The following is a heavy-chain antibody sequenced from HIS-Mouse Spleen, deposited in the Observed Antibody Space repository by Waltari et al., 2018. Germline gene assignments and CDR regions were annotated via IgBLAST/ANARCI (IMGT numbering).Heavy chain of an antibody. CDR3: ASDPLNRGTTVTSGWFDP. V-gene: IGHV3-74*01. J-gene: IGHJ5*02. D-gene: IGHD4-17*01. CDR1: GFTFSSYW. CDR2: INSDGSST. Sequence: EVQLVESGGGLVQPGGSLRLSCAASGFTFSSYWMHWVPQSPGKGLVWVSRINSDGSSTSYADSVKGRFTISRDNAKNTLYLQMNSLRAEDTAVYYCASDPLNRGTTVTSGWFDPWGQGTLVTVSS.